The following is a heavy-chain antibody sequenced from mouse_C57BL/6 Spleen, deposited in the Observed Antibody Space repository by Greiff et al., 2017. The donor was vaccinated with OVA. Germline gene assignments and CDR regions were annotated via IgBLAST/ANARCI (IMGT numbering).Heavy chain of an antibody. Sequence: QVQLQQPGAELVKPGASVKMSCKASGYTFTSYWLTWVKQRPGQGLEWIGDIYPGSGRTNYNEKFKSKATLTVDTSSSTAYMQLSSLTSEDSAVYYSERRGYYGSSYWESVLRYFDVWGTGTTVTVSS. J-gene: IGHJ1*03. V-gene: IGHV1-55*01. CDR2: IYPGSGRT. CDR3: ERRGYYGSSYWESVLRYFDV. CDR1: GYTFTSYW. D-gene: IGHD1-1*01.